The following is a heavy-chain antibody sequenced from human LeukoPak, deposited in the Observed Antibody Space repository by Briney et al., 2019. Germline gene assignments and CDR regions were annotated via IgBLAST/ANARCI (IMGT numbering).Heavy chain of an antibody. J-gene: IGHJ5*02. V-gene: IGHV4-34*01. CDR2: INHSGST. CDR1: GGSFSGYY. CDR3: ARDVAPNWFDP. Sequence: PSETLSLTCAVYGGSFSGYYWSWIRQPPGQGLEWIGEINHSGSTNYNPSLKSRVTISVDTSKNQFSLKLSSVTAADTAVYYCARDVAPNWFDPWGQGTLVTVSS.